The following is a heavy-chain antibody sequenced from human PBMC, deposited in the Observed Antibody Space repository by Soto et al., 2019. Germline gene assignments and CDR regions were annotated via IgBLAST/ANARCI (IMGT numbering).Heavy chain of an antibody. V-gene: IGHV4-30-2*01. CDR3: ARAGYSSSWYHWFDP. CDR1: GGSISSCGYS. D-gene: IGHD6-13*01. Sequence: SETLSLTCAVSGGSISSCGYSWSWIRQPPGKGLEWIGYIYHSGSTYYNPSLKSRVTISVDRSKNQFSLKLSSVTAADTAVYYCARAGYSSSWYHWFDPWGQGTLVTVSS. J-gene: IGHJ5*02. CDR2: IYHSGST.